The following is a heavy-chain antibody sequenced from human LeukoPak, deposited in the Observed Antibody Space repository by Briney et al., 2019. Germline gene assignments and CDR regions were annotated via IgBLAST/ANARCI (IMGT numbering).Heavy chain of an antibody. CDR2: IQYDGSTT. CDR3: ARALVAGVTLNALDI. V-gene: IGHV3-74*01. Sequence: PGGSLRLSCAASGFTFNTYWFHWVRQAPGKGLVWVARIQYDGSTTNYADSVKGRFTISRDNAKKTLYVQMNSLRAEDTAVYYCARALVAGVTLNALDIWGQGTMVTVSS. D-gene: IGHD2-15*01. CDR1: GFTFNTYW. J-gene: IGHJ3*02.